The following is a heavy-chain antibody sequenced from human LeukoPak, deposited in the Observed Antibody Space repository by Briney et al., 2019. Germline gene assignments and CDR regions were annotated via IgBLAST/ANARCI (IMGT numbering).Heavy chain of an antibody. CDR1: GYTFTSYG. J-gene: IGHJ4*02. V-gene: IGHV1-18*01. D-gene: IGHD6-13*01. Sequence: GASVKVSCKASGYTFTSYGISWVRQAPGQGLEWMGWISAYNGNTNYAQKLQGRVTMTRDMSTSTVYMELSSLRSEDTAVYYCARDIAGDYWGQGTLVTVSS. CDR3: ARDIAGDY. CDR2: ISAYNGNT.